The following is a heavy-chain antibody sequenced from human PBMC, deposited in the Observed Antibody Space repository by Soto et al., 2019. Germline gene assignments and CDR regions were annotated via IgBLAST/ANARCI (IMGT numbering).Heavy chain of an antibody. J-gene: IGHJ4*02. Sequence: PGGSLRLSCAASGFTFSSYAMHWVRQAPGKGLEWVAVISYNGSNKYYADSVKGRFTISRDNSKNTLYLQMNSLRAEDTAVYYCARGSSRDGYIESNYFDYWGQGT. CDR1: GFTFSSYA. V-gene: IGHV3-30-3*01. CDR3: ARGSSRDGYIESNYFDY. CDR2: ISYNGSNK. D-gene: IGHD5-12*01.